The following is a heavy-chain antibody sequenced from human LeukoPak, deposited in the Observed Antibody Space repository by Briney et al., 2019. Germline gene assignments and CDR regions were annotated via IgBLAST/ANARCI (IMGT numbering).Heavy chain of an antibody. J-gene: IGHJ4*02. CDR2: IKQDGSEK. V-gene: IGHV3-7*01. CDR3: ARDQSYDSSGYYFGY. CDR1: GFTFSSYW. Sequence: GGSLRLSCAASGFTFSSYWMSWVRQAPGKGLEWVANIKQDGSEKYYVDSVKGRFAISRDNAKNSLYLQMNSLRAEDTAVYYCARDQSYDSSGYYFGYWGQGTLVTVSS. D-gene: IGHD3-22*01.